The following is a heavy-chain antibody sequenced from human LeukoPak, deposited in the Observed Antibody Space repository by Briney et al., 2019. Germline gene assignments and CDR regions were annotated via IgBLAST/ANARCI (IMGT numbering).Heavy chain of an antibody. CDR3: ARHPLVYYYGSGTTEGY. Sequence: SQTPSLTCAVSGGSISSGGYSWSWIRQPPGKGLEWIGYIYHSGSTYYNPSLKSRVTISVDRSKNQFSLKLSSVTAADTAVYYCARHPLVYYYGSGTTEGYWGQGTLVTVSS. V-gene: IGHV4-30-2*01. CDR2: IYHSGST. J-gene: IGHJ4*02. D-gene: IGHD3-10*01. CDR1: GGSISSGGYS.